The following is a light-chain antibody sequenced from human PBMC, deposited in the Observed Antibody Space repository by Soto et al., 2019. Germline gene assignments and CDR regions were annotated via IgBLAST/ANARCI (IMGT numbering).Light chain of an antibody. J-gene: IGLJ3*02. Sequence: QSALTQPPSASGSPGQSVTISCTGTSSDVGAYNYVSWYQQNPGKAPKLMIYEVSKRPSGVPDRFSGSKSGKTASLTVSGLQAEDEADYYCSSYAGSNIWVFGGGTKLTVL. CDR1: SSDVGAYNY. CDR2: EVS. V-gene: IGLV2-8*01. CDR3: SSYAGSNIWV.